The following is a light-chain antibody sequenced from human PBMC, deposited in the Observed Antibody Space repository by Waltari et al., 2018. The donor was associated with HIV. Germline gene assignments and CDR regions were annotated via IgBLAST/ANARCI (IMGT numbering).Light chain of an antibody. CDR1: SSDICAYNY. Sequence: QSALTQAASVSGSPGQSITISCTGSSSDICAYNYVSWYQQPPDKVPRLVIYEVSNRPSGICNRCSGSKSGNTASLTISGLQADDEASYYCSSYTASSTRDVVFGGGTRLTVL. V-gene: IGLV2-14*03. J-gene: IGLJ2*01. CDR3: SSYTASSTRDVV. CDR2: EVS.